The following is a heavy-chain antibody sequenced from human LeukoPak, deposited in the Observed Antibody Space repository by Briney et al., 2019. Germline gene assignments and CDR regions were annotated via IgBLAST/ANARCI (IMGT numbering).Heavy chain of an antibody. CDR3: ANVRGMDV. V-gene: IGHV3-30*18. J-gene: IGHJ6*02. Sequence: GGSLRLSCAACGFTFSSYGMHWVRQDPGKGLEWVAVISYDGSNKYYADSVKGRFTISRDNSKNTLYLQMNSLRAEDTAVYYCANVRGMDVWGQGTTVTVSS. CDR2: ISYDGSNK. CDR1: GFTFSSYG.